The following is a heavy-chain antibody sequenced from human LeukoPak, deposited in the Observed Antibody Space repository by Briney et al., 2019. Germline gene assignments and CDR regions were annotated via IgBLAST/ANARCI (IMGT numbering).Heavy chain of an antibody. Sequence: KPSETLSLTCTVSGGSISSSSYYWSWIRQPPGKGLEWIGYMYYSGSTNFNPSLKSRVTISVDTSKNQFSLKLSSVTAADTAVYYCARANRYDLYFDYWGQGTLVTVSS. CDR2: MYYSGST. CDR3: ARANRYDLYFDY. J-gene: IGHJ4*02. D-gene: IGHD5-12*01. V-gene: IGHV4-61*01. CDR1: GGSISSSSYY.